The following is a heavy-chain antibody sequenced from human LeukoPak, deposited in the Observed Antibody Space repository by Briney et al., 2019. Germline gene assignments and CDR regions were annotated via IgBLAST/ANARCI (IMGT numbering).Heavy chain of an antibody. CDR1: GFSFSGHG. CDR2: IWYDGSSK. J-gene: IGHJ6*02. Sequence: GRSLRLSCAASGFSFSGHGMHWARQAPGKGLEWVALIWYDGSSKYYGDSVKGRFTISRDNSKNTLYLQMNSLRDEDTAVYYCAREYRFGIRAADYYGMDVWGQGTTVTVSS. V-gene: IGHV3-33*01. CDR3: AREYRFGIRAADYYGMDV. D-gene: IGHD3-10*01.